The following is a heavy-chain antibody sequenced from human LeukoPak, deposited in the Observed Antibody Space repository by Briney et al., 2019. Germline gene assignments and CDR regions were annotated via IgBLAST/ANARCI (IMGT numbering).Heavy chain of an antibody. V-gene: IGHV3-33*01. Sequence: GGSLRLSCAASGFSFSSYGMHWVRQAPGKGLEWVAVIWYDESKKYYADSGKGRFTISRDNSKNTLYLQMNSLRAEDTAVYYCAAGSSGWLFDHWGQGNLVTVSS. CDR2: IWYDESKK. D-gene: IGHD6-19*01. CDR3: AAGSSGWLFDH. J-gene: IGHJ4*02. CDR1: GFSFSSYG.